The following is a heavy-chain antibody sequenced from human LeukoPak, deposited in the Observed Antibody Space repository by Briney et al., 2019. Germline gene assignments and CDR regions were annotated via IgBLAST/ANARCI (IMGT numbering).Heavy chain of an antibody. CDR2: IYHSGST. CDR3: AGHPYDFWSGPFDN. D-gene: IGHD3-3*01. Sequence: SETLSLTCSVSGGSISSRDYYWAWIRQPPGKGLEWIGTIYHSGSTFCNPSLKTRVTMSVDTAESQFSLRLTSVTAADTAVYYCAGHPYDFWSGPFDNWGQGTLVTVSS. V-gene: IGHV4-39*01. CDR1: GGSISSRDYY. J-gene: IGHJ4*02.